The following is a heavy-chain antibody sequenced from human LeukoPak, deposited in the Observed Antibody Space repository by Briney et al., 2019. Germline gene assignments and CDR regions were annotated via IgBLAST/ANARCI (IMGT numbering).Heavy chain of an antibody. CDR1: GFTFSRHW. V-gene: IGHV3-7*01. J-gene: IGHJ4*02. Sequence: PGGSLRLSCAASGFTFSRHWMSWVRQAPGKGLEWVANIKEDGREKKYVDSVKDQFTISRDNTKNLVYLQMSGLRVDDTAIYYCARDKEGGSNDHWGQGTLVTVSS. D-gene: IGHD2-15*01. CDR3: ARDKEGGSNDH. CDR2: IKEDGREK.